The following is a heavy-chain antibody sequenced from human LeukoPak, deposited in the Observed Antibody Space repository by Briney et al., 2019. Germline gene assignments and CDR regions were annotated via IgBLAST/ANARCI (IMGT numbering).Heavy chain of an antibody. CDR3: ARGSIGFGFLGPYDY. J-gene: IGHJ4*02. V-gene: IGHV4-61*02. Sequence: TSETLSLTCTVSGRSISSGSYYWSWIRQPAGKGLEWIGRIYTSGSTNYNPSLKSRVTISVDTSKNQFSLKLSSVTAADTAVYYCARGSIGFGFLGPYDYWGQGTLVTVSS. D-gene: IGHD3-10*01. CDR1: GRSISSGSYY. CDR2: IYTSGST.